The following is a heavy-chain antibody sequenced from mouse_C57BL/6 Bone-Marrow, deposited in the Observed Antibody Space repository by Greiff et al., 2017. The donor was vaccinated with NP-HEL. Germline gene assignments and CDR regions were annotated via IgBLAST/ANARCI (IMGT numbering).Heavy chain of an antibody. J-gene: IGHJ2*01. CDR3: AIYYGSRYYFDY. Sequence: QVHVKQSGAELVRPGASVKLSCKASGYTFTDYYINWVKQRPGQGLEWIARIYPGSGNTYYNEKFKGKATLTAEKSSSTAYMQLSSLTSEDSAVYFCAIYYGSRYYFDYWGQGTTLTVSS. CDR2: IYPGSGNT. CDR1: GYTFTDYY. D-gene: IGHD1-1*01. V-gene: IGHV1-76*01.